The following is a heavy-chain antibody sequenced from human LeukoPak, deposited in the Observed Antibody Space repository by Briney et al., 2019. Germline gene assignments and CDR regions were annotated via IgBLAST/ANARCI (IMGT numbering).Heavy chain of an antibody. Sequence: SETLSLTCTVSGGSISSGGYYWSWIRQPPGKGLEWIGSIYYSGSTYYNPSLKSRVTISVDTSKNQFSLKLSSVTAADTAVYYCAREYSSSWPGPEDYWGQGTLVTVSS. J-gene: IGHJ4*02. CDR3: AREYSSSWPGPEDY. CDR1: GGSISSGGYY. D-gene: IGHD6-13*01. CDR2: IYYSGST. V-gene: IGHV4-39*07.